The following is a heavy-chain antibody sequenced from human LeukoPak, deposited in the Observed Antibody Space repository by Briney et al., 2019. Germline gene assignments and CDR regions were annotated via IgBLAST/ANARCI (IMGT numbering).Heavy chain of an antibody. V-gene: IGHV3-23*01. J-gene: IGHJ4*02. CDR3: ANAPAYGLPLY. CDR2: ISGSVGST. CDR1: GFSFRSYT. Sequence: GGSLRLSCSASGFSFRSYTMTWVRQAPGKGLEWVSGISGSVGSTFDADSLKGRSTISRDNSKSTLYLQMNRLTAEDTAVYYCANAPAYGLPLYWGQGTLVSVSS. D-gene: IGHD4-17*01.